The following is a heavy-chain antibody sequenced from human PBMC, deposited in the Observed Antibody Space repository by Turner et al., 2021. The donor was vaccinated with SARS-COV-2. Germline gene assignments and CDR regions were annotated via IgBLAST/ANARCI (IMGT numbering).Heavy chain of an antibody. CDR2: IKQDGSEK. Sequence: EVQLVESGGGLAQPGGSMRLSCAASGFTFSSYWMSWVRQAPGKGPEWVANIKQDGSEKYYVDSVKGRFTISRDNAKNSLYLQMSSLRAEDTAVYYCARVSGAAVWGNYAFDIWGQGTMVTVSS. J-gene: IGHJ3*02. D-gene: IGHD3-16*01. CDR3: ARVSGAAVWGNYAFDI. CDR1: GFTFSSYW. V-gene: IGHV3-7*01.